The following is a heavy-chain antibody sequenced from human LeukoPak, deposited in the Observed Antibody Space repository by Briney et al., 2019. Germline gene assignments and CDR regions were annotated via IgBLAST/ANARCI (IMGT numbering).Heavy chain of an antibody. CDR2: AYYSGTT. D-gene: IGHD3-3*01. Sequence: SETLSLTCTVSGGSISNSNYYWGWIRQPPGTGLEWIGGAYYSGTTYYNPSLKSRVTISVDTSKNQFSLKLSSVTAADTAVYYCARALGYDFWSGYPQGMDGWGQGTTVTVSS. CDR1: GGSISNSNYY. J-gene: IGHJ6*02. V-gene: IGHV4-39*07. CDR3: ARALGYDFWSGYPQGMDG.